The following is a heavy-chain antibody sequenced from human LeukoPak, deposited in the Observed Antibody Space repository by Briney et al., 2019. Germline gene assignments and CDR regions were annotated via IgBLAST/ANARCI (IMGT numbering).Heavy chain of an antibody. CDR2: IKHDGSEK. D-gene: IGHD5-12*01. CDR3: AKGPSWLFDY. Sequence: GGSLRLSCAASGFTFNIFWMSWVRQAPGKGLEWVANIKHDGSEKYYVDSVKGRFTISRDNAKNSLILQMNSLRGEDTAVYYCAKGPSWLFDYWGQGTLVTVSS. J-gene: IGHJ4*02. V-gene: IGHV3-7*05. CDR1: GFTFNIFW.